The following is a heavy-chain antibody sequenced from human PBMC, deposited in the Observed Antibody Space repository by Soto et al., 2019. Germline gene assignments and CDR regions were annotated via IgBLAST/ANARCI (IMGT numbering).Heavy chain of an antibody. J-gene: IGHJ6*03. D-gene: IGHD3-3*01. CDR3: ARGPGSYYDFWSGYGTYYYYMDV. Sequence: QVQLVQSGAEVKKPGASVKVSCKASGYTFTSYDINWVRQATGQGLEWLGWMNPNSGNTGYAQKFQGRVTMTMNTSISTVYMELSSLRSEDTAVYYCARGPGSYYDFWSGYGTYYYYMDVWGKGTTVTGSS. V-gene: IGHV1-8*01. CDR2: MNPNSGNT. CDR1: GYTFTSYD.